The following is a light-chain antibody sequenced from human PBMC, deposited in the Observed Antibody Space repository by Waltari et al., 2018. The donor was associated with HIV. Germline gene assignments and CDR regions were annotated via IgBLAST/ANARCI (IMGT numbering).Light chain of an antibody. CDR3: HQRANWPLT. V-gene: IGKV3-11*01. CDR1: QSVGIY. Sequence: EIILTQSPAILSLSPGEGATLSCRASQSVGIYLAWYRQNPGQAPELLIYDASIRATDIPARFSGSGSGTDFNLTISSLEPEEFAVYFCHQRANWPLTFGGGTRIEIK. CDR2: DAS. J-gene: IGKJ4*01.